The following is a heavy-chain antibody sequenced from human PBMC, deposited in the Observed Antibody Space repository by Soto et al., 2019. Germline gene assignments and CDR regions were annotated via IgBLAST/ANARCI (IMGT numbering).Heavy chain of an antibody. CDR3: ARERGGEDFWSDF. Sequence: QVQLQESGPGLVKASQTLSLTCTVSGFSISSAPYYWSWIRQHPGKGLEWIGYVFYSGRTYYNPSLKGRVTISLDTSNSQFYLNLNSVTAADTAVYYCARERGGEDFWSDFWGQGTLVTVSS. CDR1: GFSISSAPYY. D-gene: IGHD3-3*01. V-gene: IGHV4-31*03. J-gene: IGHJ4*02. CDR2: VFYSGRT.